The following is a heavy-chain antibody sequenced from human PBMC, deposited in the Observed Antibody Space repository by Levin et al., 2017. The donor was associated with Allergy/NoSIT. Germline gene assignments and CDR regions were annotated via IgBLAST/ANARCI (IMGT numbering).Heavy chain of an antibody. J-gene: IGHJ4*02. D-gene: IGHD2-2*01. V-gene: IGHV3-11*05. CDR2: ISSSSSYT. CDR3: ARVTQDIVVVPAAAYYFDY. CDR1: GFTFSDYY. Sequence: LSLTCAASGFTFSDYYMSWIRQAPGKGLEWVSYISSSSSYTNYADSVKGRFTISRDNAKNSLYLQMNSLRAEDTAVYYCARVTQDIVVVPAAAYYFDYWGQGTLVTVSS.